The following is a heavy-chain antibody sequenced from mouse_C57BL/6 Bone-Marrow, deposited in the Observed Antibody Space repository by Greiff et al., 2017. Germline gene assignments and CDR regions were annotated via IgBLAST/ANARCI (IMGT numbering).Heavy chain of an antibody. CDR3: ARHNYYGSSWYFDV. CDR2: ISNLAYSI. J-gene: IGHJ1*03. Sequence: EVQVVESGGGLVQPGGSLKLSCAASGFTFSDYGMAWVRQAPRKGPEWVAFISNLAYSIYYADTVTGRFTISRENAKNTLYLEMSSLRSEDTAMYYCARHNYYGSSWYFDVWGTGTTVTVSS. CDR1: GFTFSDYG. V-gene: IGHV5-15*01. D-gene: IGHD1-1*01.